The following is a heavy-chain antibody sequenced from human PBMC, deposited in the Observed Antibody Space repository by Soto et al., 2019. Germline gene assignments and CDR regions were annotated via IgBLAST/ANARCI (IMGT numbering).Heavy chain of an antibody. CDR2: IWYDGSNK. D-gene: IGHD2-21*02. CDR1: GFTFSSNG. CDR3: ARDRGTCVGGDGYGYFDD. J-gene: IGHJ4*02. V-gene: IGHV3-33*01. Sequence: QVQLVESGGGVVQPGRSLRLSCAASGFTFSSNGMHWVRQAPGKGLEWVAIIWYDGSNKYYADSVKGRFTISRDNYKNSLYLQMNSLRVEDTAVYYCARDRGTCVGGDGYGYFDDWGQVTLVTVSS.